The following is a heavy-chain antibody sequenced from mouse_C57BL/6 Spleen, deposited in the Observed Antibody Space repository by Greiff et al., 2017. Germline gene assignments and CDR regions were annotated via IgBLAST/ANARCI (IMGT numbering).Heavy chain of an antibody. V-gene: IGHV1-82*01. CDR2: IYPGDGDT. Sequence: QVQLQQSGPELVKPGASVKISCKASGYAFSSSWMNWVKQRPGKGLEWIGRIYPGDGDTNYNGKFKGKATLTADKSSSTAYMQLSRLTAEDSAVYFCVGDEGFAYWGQGTLVTVSA. CDR1: GYAFSSSW. CDR3: VGDEGFAY. J-gene: IGHJ3*01.